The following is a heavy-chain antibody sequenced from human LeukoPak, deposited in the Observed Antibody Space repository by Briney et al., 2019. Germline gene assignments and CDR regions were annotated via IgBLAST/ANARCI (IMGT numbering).Heavy chain of an antibody. J-gene: IGHJ4*02. V-gene: IGHV1-46*01. CDR1: GYSFISYY. CDR3: AREACSDSSCCPDY. D-gene: IGHD2-15*01. Sequence: ASVTVSCKASGYSFISYYMHWVRQAPGQGPEWMGIINPNGGSTSYAQRFQGRVTMTRDTSTSTVYMELTSLRSEDTAVYYCAREACSDSSCCPDYWGQGTLVTVSS. CDR2: INPNGGST.